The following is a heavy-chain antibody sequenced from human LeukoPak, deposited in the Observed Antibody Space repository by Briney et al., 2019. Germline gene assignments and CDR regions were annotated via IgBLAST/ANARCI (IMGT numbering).Heavy chain of an antibody. J-gene: IGHJ3*02. CDR3: ARVRIMNHDQAFDI. CDR1: GFTFSNYV. D-gene: IGHD1-14*01. V-gene: IGHV3-30*02. CDR2: IRHDESII. Sequence: GGSLRLSCAAAGFTFSNYVMHWVRQAPAKALEWVASIRHDESIIHYTDSVKGRFTISRDTSKNTLYLQMNSLRGDDTAVYYCARVRIMNHDQAFDIWGQGTMVTVSS.